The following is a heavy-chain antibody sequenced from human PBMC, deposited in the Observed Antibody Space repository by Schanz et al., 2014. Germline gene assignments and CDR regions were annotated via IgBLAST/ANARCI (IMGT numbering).Heavy chain of an antibody. J-gene: IGHJ4*02. CDR1: GFTFSTHA. Sequence: DVHLLESGGGLVQPGGSLRLSCAASGFTFSTHAMHWVRQAPGKGLEWVSAISGSGGSTYYADSVKGRFTISRDNSKSTLYVEMNSLRVEDTAVYYCAKTLFPGGTQTFGNWGRGTLVTVSS. V-gene: IGHV3-23*01. CDR2: ISGSGGST. CDR3: AKTLFPGGTQTFGN. D-gene: IGHD2-8*02.